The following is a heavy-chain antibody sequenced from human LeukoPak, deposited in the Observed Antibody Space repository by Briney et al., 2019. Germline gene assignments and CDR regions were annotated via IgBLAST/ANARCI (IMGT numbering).Heavy chain of an antibody. Sequence: GSSVKVSCKASGYTFTSYGISWVRQAPGQGLEWMGWISAYNGNTNYAQKLQGRVTMTTDTSTSTAYMELRSLRSDDTAVYYCARVGTIVVVPAAKSLDYWGQGTLVTVS. J-gene: IGHJ4*02. D-gene: IGHD2-2*01. V-gene: IGHV1-18*01. CDR3: ARVGTIVVVPAAKSLDY. CDR2: ISAYNGNT. CDR1: GYTFTSYG.